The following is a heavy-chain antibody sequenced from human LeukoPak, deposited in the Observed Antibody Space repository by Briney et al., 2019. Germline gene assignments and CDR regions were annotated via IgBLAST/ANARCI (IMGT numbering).Heavy chain of an antibody. V-gene: IGHV3-66*01. CDR1: GFNVSSNY. Sequence: PGGSLRLSCAAPGFNVSSNYMSWVRQAPGKGLEWVSVIYRGGSTYYAGSVKGRFISSRDNSKNTLYLQMNSLRTEDTGAYYCARVGNSNRYGMDVWGQGTTVTVSS. CDR3: ARVGNSNRYGMDV. D-gene: IGHD4-23*01. CDR2: IYRGGST. J-gene: IGHJ6*02.